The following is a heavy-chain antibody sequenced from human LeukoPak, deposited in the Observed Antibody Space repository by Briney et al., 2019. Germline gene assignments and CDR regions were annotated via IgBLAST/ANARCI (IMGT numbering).Heavy chain of an antibody. V-gene: IGHV3-23*01. CDR3: ARSPSYGDYYFDY. Sequence: GGSLRLSCAASEFTFSNYAMSWVRQAPGKGLEWVSSITRSGDGTYYADSVKGQFTISRDNSKNTLYLQMNSLRAEDTAVYYCARSPSYGDYYFDYWGQGTLVTVSS. CDR1: EFTFSNYA. D-gene: IGHD4-17*01. J-gene: IGHJ4*02. CDR2: ITRSGDGT.